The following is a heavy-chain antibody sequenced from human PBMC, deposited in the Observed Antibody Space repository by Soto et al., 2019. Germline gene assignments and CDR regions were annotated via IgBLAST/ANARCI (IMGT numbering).Heavy chain of an antibody. CDR1: GFTFSSYA. CDR2: ISGSGGST. J-gene: IGHJ6*03. Sequence: GGSLRLSCAASGFTFSSYAMSWVRQAPGKGLEWVSAISGSGGSTYYADSVKGRFTISRDNSKNTLYLQMNSLRAEDTAVYYCAKSPGSGSSIYCYYYMDVWGKGTTVTVSS. D-gene: IGHD3-10*01. CDR3: AKSPGSGSSIYCYYYMDV. V-gene: IGHV3-23*01.